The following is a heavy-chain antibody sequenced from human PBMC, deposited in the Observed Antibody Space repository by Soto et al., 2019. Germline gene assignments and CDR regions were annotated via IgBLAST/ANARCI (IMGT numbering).Heavy chain of an antibody. J-gene: IGHJ6*02. V-gene: IGHV3-9*01. CDR3: AASRGYGSSDYSGFHYGMDV. CDR2: LSWNGVTI. CDR1: GFTFDDYA. Sequence: EVQLVESGGGLVQPGRSLRLSCAASGFTFDDYAMHWVRQVPGKGLQWVSGLSWNGVTIDYAASVKGRFTISRDNAKKSLYLQMNGVRPDDTALYYCAASRGYGSSDYSGFHYGMDVWGLGTTVTVS. D-gene: IGHD3-22*01.